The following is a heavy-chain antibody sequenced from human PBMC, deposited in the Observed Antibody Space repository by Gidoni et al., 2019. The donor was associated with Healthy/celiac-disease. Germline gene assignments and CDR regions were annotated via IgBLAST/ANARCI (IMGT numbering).Heavy chain of an antibody. Sequence: EVQLVQSGAEVKEPGEALKISGKGSGDSLTTYWIGWVRQMPGKGLEWMGIIYPDDSGTIYRPSFQGHVTISAYKSIRTAYLQWSSLKSSYTAMYYCATGGNFDAFHIWGQGTMVTVSS. V-gene: IGHV5-51*01. D-gene: IGHD1-7*01. CDR1: GDSLTTYW. CDR2: IYPDDSGT. CDR3: ATGGNFDAFHI. J-gene: IGHJ3*02.